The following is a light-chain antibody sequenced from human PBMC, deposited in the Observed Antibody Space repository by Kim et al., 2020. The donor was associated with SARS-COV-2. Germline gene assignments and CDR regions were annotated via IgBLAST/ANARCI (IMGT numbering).Light chain of an antibody. Sequence: QSASVSGSPGQSITISCTGTSSDVGGYNYVAWYQQHPGKAPKAMIYDVTNRPSGVSDRFSGSKSGNTASLTISGLQTGDEADYYCSSYSSSGTYVFGTGTKVTVL. CDR1: SSDVGGYNY. CDR3: SSYSSSGTYV. V-gene: IGLV2-14*03. CDR2: DVT. J-gene: IGLJ1*01.